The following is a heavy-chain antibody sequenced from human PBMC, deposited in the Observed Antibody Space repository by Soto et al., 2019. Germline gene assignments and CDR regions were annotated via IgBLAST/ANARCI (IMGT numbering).Heavy chain of an antibody. CDR3: ARGRPRIQLEGRGYYYYGMDV. CDR2: INHSGST. Sequence: TLSLTCAVYGGSFSGYYWSWIRQPPGKGLEWIGEINHSGSTNYNPSLKSRVTISVDTSKNQFSLKLSSVTAADTAVYYCARGRPRIQLEGRGYYYYGMDVWGQGTTVTVSS. D-gene: IGHD1-1*01. J-gene: IGHJ6*02. V-gene: IGHV4-34*01. CDR1: GGSFSGYY.